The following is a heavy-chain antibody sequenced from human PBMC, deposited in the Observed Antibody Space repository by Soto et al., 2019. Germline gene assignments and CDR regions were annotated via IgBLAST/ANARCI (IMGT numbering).Heavy chain of an antibody. Sequence: GASVKVSCKASGGTFSSYAISWVRQAPGQGLEWMGGIIPIFGTANYAQKFQGRVTITADKSTSTAYMELSSLRSEDTAVYYCARVGFWSGYYYNWFDPWGQGTLVTV. CDR1: GGTFSSYA. CDR3: ARVGFWSGYYYNWFDP. D-gene: IGHD3-3*01. V-gene: IGHV1-69*06. J-gene: IGHJ5*02. CDR2: IIPIFGTA.